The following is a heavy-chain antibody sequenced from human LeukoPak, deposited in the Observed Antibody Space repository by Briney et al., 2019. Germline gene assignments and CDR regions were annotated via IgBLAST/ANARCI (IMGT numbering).Heavy chain of an antibody. D-gene: IGHD5-18*01. CDR3: ARGVAGQHTAMVTHDY. V-gene: IGHV4-59*12. CDR1: GGSISSYY. Sequence: SETLSLTCTVSGGSISSYYWSWIRQPPGKGLEWIGYIYYSGSTNYNPSLKSRVTISVDTSKNQFSLKLSSVTAADTAVYYCARGVAGQHTAMVTHDYWGQGTLVTVSS. CDR2: IYYSGST. J-gene: IGHJ4*02.